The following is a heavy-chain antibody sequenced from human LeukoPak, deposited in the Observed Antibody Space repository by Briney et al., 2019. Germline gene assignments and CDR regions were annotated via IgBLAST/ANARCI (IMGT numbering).Heavy chain of an antibody. CDR1: GGSISSSSYY. D-gene: IGHD5-18*01. CDR2: IYYSGNT. J-gene: IGHJ4*02. V-gene: IGHV4-39*07. CDR3: AGDSYGSDY. Sequence: SETLSLTCTVSGGSISSSSYYWGWIRQPPGKGLEWIGSIYYSGNTYYNPSLKSRVTISVDTSKNQFSLKLSSVTAADTAVYYCAGDSYGSDYWGQGTLVTVSS.